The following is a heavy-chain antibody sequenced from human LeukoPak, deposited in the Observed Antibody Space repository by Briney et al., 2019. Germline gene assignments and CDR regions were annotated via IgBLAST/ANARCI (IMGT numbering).Heavy chain of an antibody. J-gene: IGHJ4*02. CDR1: GFTFSSYW. Sequence: GVSLRLSCATSGFTFSSYWMHWVRQAPGKGLVWVSRINSDGSSTSYADSVKGRFTISRDNAKNTLYLQMNSLRAEDTAVYYCARDFFWSGYYVDYWGQGTLVTVSS. D-gene: IGHD3-3*01. CDR3: ARDFFWSGYYVDY. V-gene: IGHV3-74*01. CDR2: INSDGSST.